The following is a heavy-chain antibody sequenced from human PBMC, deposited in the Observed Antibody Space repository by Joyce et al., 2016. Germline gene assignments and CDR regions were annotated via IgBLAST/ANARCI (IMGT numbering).Heavy chain of an antibody. CDR2: VFYTVST. V-gene: IGHV4-31*03. CDR3: ARMFHPTYYFDY. Sequence: QVQLQESGPGLVKPSQTLSLRCSVSGASISSFGYYWSRLRQHPEKCLEWVGYVFYTVSTYCRPSFGNRVSISVATSKNHFSLELTSVTAAGTAVYYCARMFHPTYYFDYWGQGTLVTVSS. D-gene: IGHD3-10*02. CDR1: GASISSFGYY. J-gene: IGHJ4*02.